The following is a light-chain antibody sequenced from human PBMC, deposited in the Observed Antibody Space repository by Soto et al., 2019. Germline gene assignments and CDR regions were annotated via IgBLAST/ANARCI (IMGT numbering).Light chain of an antibody. V-gene: IGKV1-5*03. CDR1: KSIIRQ. CDR2: QAS. Sequence: DIRMTQSPSTLSASVGDRVSITCRASKSIIRQWAWYQQKPGKAPNLLIYQASNLETGVPSRFTGSGSGTEFTLTISSLQPDDLATYYCLQYQSYWTFGQGTKVEVK. CDR3: LQYQSYWT. J-gene: IGKJ1*01.